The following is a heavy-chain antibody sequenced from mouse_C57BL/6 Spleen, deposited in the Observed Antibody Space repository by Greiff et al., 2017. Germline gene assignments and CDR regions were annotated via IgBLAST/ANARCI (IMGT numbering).Heavy chain of an antibody. V-gene: IGHV1-69*01. Sequence: QVQLQQPGAELVMPGASVKLSCKASGYTFPSYGMHWVKQRPGQGLEWIGEIDPSDSYTNYKKKFKGKSTLTVDKSSSTAYMQLSSLTSEDSAVYYCARWGYFDYWGQGTTLTVSS. CDR2: IDPSDSYT. CDR1: GYTFPSYG. CDR3: ARWGYFDY. J-gene: IGHJ2*01.